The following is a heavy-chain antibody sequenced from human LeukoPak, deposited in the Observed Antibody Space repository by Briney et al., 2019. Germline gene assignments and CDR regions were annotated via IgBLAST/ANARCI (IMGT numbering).Heavy chain of an antibody. V-gene: IGHV3-21*01. CDR2: ISSSSSYI. CDR1: GFTFSSYS. J-gene: IGHJ4*02. CDR3: ARGDSSSWYYFDY. Sequence: GGSLRLSCAASGFTFSSYSMNWVRQAPGKGLKWASSISSSSSYIYYADSVKGRFTISRDNAKNSLYLQMNSLRAEDTAVYYCARGDSSSWYYFDYWGQGTLVTLYS. D-gene: IGHD6-13*01.